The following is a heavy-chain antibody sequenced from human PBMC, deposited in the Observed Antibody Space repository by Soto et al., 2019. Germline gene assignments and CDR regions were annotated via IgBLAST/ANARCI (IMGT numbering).Heavy chain of an antibody. CDR3: ARKGEDIVVVPAAIDDYYYYGMDV. V-gene: IGHV3-33*01. CDR2: IWYDGSNK. Sequence: GGSLRLSCAASGFTFSSYGMHWVRQAPGKGLEWVAVIWYDGSNKYYADSVKGRFTISRDNSKNTLYLQMNSLRAEDTAVYYCARKGEDIVVVPAAIDDYYYYGMDVWGQGTTVTVSS. J-gene: IGHJ6*02. D-gene: IGHD2-2*01. CDR1: GFTFSSYG.